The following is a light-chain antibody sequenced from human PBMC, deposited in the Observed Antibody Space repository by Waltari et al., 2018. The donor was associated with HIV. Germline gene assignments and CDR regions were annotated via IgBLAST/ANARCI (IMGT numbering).Light chain of an antibody. CDR3: QTWSKGIRV. Sequence: QVVLTQSPSASASLGASVKLTCTLRSSHSTHVIAWYQQQREKGPRYLMNVNSDGSHSRGDGIPDRFSGSSSGTERYLTISDLQSEDEADYYCQTWSKGIRVFGGGTRLTVL. V-gene: IGLV4-69*01. J-gene: IGLJ3*02. CDR2: VNSDGSH. CDR1: SSHSTHV.